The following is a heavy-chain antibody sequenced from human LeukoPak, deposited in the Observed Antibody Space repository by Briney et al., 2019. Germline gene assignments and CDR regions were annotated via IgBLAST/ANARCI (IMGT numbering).Heavy chain of an antibody. CDR2: ISSSTSYI. Sequence: GGSLRLSCAASGFSFSSYGMNWVRQAPGKGLEWVSSISSSTSYIYYADSVKGRFTISRDNAKNSLFLQMNSLRAEDTAVYYCAKRPYYYDSSGWELSYFDYWGQGTLVTVSS. J-gene: IGHJ4*02. CDR3: AKRPYYYDSSGWELSYFDY. D-gene: IGHD3-22*01. V-gene: IGHV3-21*01. CDR1: GFSFSSYG.